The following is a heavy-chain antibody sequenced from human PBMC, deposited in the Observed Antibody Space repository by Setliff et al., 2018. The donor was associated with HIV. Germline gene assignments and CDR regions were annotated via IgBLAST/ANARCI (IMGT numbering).Heavy chain of an antibody. Sequence: SETLSLTCTISGGSISAESYSWAWIRQPPGKGLEWIGAINYSGTTYYNPALQSRVTMAVDTSKNQLSLKLTSMTAADTAVYYCARDPHYFDRSGYYSYFYFDFWVQGTLVTVSS. J-gene: IGHJ4*02. V-gene: IGHV4-39*07. D-gene: IGHD3-22*01. CDR2: INYSGTT. CDR3: ARDPHYFDRSGYYSYFYFDF. CDR1: GGSISAESYS.